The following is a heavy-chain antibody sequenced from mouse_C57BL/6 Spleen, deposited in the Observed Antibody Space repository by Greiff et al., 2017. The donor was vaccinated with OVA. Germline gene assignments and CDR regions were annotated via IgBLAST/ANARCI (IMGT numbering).Heavy chain of an antibody. D-gene: IGHD6-2*01. CDR2: ISSGGSYT. Sequence: EVQVVESGGDLVKPGGSLKHSCAASGFTFSSYGMSWVRQTPDKRLEWVATISSGGSYTYYPDSVKGRFTISRDNAKNTLYLQMSSLKSEDTAMYYCARHVSLYYAMDYWGQGTSVTVSS. CDR1: GFTFSSYG. J-gene: IGHJ4*01. CDR3: ARHVSLYYAMDY. V-gene: IGHV5-6*01.